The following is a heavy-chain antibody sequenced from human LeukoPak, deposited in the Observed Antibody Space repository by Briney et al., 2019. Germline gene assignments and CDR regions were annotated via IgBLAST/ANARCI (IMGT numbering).Heavy chain of an antibody. J-gene: IGHJ4*02. D-gene: IGHD2-15*01. CDR1: GYTFTGYY. CDR2: INPNSGGT. CDR3: ANLEYCSGGSCYDVDY. V-gene: IGHV1-2*02. Sequence: GASVKVSCKASGYTFTGYYMHWVRQAPGQGLEWMGWINPNSGGTNYAQKFQGRVTMTRDTSISTAYMELSRLRSDDTAVYYCANLEYCSGGSCYDVDYWGQGTLVTVSS.